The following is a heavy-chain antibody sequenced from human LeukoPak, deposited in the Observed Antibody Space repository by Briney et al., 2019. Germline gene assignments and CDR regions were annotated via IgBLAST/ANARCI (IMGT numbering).Heavy chain of an antibody. V-gene: IGHV3-30*04. CDR1: RFTFSSYA. CDR2: ISYDGTKK. CDR3: ARALGYCSGGSCPAYYDYGLDV. D-gene: IGHD2-15*01. Sequence: GGSLRLSCAASRFTFSSYAMHWVRQAPGKGLEWVTVISYDGTKKYYADSVKGRFTISRDNSKNTLYLQMNSLRAEDTAVYYCARALGYCSGGSCPAYYDYGLDVWGKGTTVTVSS. J-gene: IGHJ6*04.